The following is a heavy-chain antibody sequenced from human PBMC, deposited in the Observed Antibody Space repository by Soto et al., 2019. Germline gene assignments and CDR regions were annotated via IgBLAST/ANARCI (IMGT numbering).Heavy chain of an antibody. CDR2: INHSGST. D-gene: IGHD6-13*01. CDR3: ARGPYTVIAAAVHRSWFDP. CDR1: GGSFSGYY. Sequence: QVQLQQWGAGLLKPSETLSLTCAVYGGSFSGYYWSWIRQPPGKGLEWIGEINHSGSTNYNPSLKSRVTISVDTSKNQFSLKLSSVTAADTAVYYCARGPYTVIAAAVHRSWFDPWGQGTLVTVSS. J-gene: IGHJ5*02. V-gene: IGHV4-34*01.